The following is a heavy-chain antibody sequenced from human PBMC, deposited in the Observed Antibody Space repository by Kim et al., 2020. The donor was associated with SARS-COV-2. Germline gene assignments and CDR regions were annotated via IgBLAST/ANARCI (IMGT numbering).Heavy chain of an antibody. CDR3: ARDLSLGDYLP. V-gene: IGHV3-48*03. Sequence: GGSLRLSCAASGFTFSSYEMNWVRQAPGKGLEWVSYISSSGSTIYYADSVKGRFTISRDNAKNSLYLQMNSLRAEDTAVYYCARDLSLGDYLPWGQGTLVTVSS. CDR2: ISSSGSTI. J-gene: IGHJ5*02. CDR1: GFTFSSYE. D-gene: IGHD4-17*01.